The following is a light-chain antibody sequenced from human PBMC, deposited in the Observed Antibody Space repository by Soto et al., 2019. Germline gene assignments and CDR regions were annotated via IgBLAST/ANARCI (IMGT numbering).Light chain of an antibody. CDR1: SSDVGCYNY. CDR3: SSYTSSSTLLYV. V-gene: IGLV2-14*01. J-gene: IGLJ1*01. CDR2: DVS. Sequence: QSALTQPASVSGSPGQSITISCTGTSSDVGCYNYVSWYQQHPGKAPKLMIYDVSNRPSGVSNRFSGSKSGNTASLTISGLQAEDEADYYCSSYTSSSTLLYVFGTGTKLTVL.